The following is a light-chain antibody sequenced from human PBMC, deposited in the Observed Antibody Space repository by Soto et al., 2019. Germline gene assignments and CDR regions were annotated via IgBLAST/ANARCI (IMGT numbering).Light chain of an antibody. Sequence: LSQPGSGCGSLGQSNTITRTGTRSDDGGYNYVSWYQQHPGKAPKRMIYDGSSRRSWGCNRFSGSKSGNTASLTISGLQAEDEADYYCSSYTSSSTLLYGFATGTKVPVL. CDR3: SSYTSSSTLLYG. CDR1: RSDDGGYNY. V-gene: IGLV2-14*01. CDR2: DGS. J-gene: IGLJ1*01.